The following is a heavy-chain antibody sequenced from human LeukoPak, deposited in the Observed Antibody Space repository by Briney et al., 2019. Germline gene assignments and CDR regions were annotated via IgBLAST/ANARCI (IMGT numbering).Heavy chain of an antibody. J-gene: IGHJ4*02. V-gene: IGHV3-30*03. CDR2: ISYDGSNK. CDR3: ATQRGDIVVVPAAGPDY. CDR1: GLTFSGSW. D-gene: IGHD2-2*01. Sequence: GGSLRLSCAASGLTFSGSWMTWVRQAPGKGLEWVAVISYDGSNKYYADSVKGRFTISRDNSKNMLYLQMNSLRAEDTAVYYCATQRGDIVVVPAAGPDYWGQGTLVTVSS.